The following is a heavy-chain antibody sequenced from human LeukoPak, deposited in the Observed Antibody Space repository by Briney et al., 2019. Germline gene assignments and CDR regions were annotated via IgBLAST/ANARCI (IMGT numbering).Heavy chain of an antibody. Sequence: SQTLSLTCTVSGGPISSGSYYWSWIRQPAGTGLEWIGRIYTSGSTNYNPSLKSRVTISVDTSKNQFSLKLSSVTAADTAVYYCARGWTDYDILTGLFGYFGYWGQGTLVTVSS. CDR2: IYTSGST. CDR3: ARGWTDYDILTGLFGYFGY. J-gene: IGHJ4*02. D-gene: IGHD3-9*01. CDR1: GGPISSGSYY. V-gene: IGHV4-61*02.